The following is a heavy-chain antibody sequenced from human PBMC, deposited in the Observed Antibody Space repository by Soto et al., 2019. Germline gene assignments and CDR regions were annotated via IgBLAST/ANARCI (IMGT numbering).Heavy chain of an antibody. CDR1: GGSFSGYY. CDR2: INHSGST. Sequence: SGTLSLSCAVYGGSFSGYYWSWIRQPPGKGLEWIGEINHSGSTNYNPSLKSRVTISVDTSKNQFSLKLSSVTGADTGVYFFSRLEWGSPNYYYYGMDVWGQGTTVTVSS. D-gene: IGHD2-8*01. V-gene: IGHV4-34*01. CDR3: SRLEWGSPNYYYYGMDV. J-gene: IGHJ6*02.